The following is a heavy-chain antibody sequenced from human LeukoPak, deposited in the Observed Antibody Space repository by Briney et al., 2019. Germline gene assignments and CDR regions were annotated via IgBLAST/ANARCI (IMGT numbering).Heavy chain of an antibody. CDR3: ARARASYDILTGYLYYYYYMDV. CDR2: TSAYNGNT. CDR1: GYTFTSYG. V-gene: IGHV1-18*01. J-gene: IGHJ6*03. D-gene: IGHD3-9*01. Sequence: EASVKVSCKASGYTFTSYGISWVRQAPGQGLEWMGWTSAYNGNTNYAQKLQGRVTMTTDTSTSTAYMELRSLRSDDTAVYYCARARASYDILTGYLYYYYYMDVWGKGTTVTVSS.